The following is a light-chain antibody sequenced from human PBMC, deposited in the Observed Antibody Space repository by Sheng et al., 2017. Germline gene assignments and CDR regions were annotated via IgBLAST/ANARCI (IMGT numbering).Light chain of an antibody. CDR2: QDS. V-gene: IGLV3-1*01. CDR3: QAWDSNIAV. J-gene: IGLJ2*01. Sequence: SYEVTQPSSVSVSPGQTASITCSGENLGDKNVCWYQQKPGQSPAAVIFQDSKRPSGIPERFSGSSSGNTATLTIGGTQPMDEATYYCQAWDSNIAVFGGGTKLTVL. CDR1: NLGDKN.